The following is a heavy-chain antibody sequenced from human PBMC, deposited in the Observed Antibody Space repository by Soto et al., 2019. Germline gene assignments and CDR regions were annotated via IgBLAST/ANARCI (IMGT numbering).Heavy chain of an antibody. CDR3: ARDPSTPYWRGPEDR. D-gene: IGHD2-21*01. V-gene: IGHV3-30*09. J-gene: IGHJ5*02. CDR2: ISYDGNNK. CDR1: GFNFNRFA. Sequence: QVQMVESGGGLVQPGRSLRLTCTASGFNFNRFAIHWVRQAPGKGLEWVAVISYDGNNKYVAVSLRDRFAISRDNSQNTVFLQIDDVRVEDTARYYCARDPSTPYWRGPEDRWGQGSLVIVSS.